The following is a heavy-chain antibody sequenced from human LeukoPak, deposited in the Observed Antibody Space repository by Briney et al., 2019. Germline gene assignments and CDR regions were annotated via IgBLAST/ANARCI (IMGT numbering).Heavy chain of an antibody. Sequence: SETLSLTCTVSGGSISSYYWSWIRQPPGKGLEWRGYIYYSGSTNYNTSLKSRVTISVATSTSQFSLKLSSVTAADTAVYYCARHALGYCSSTSCLSFAYWGQGTLVTVS. V-gene: IGHV4-59*08. CDR3: ARHALGYCSSTSCLSFAY. CDR1: GGSISSYY. D-gene: IGHD2-2*03. CDR2: IYYSGST. J-gene: IGHJ4*02.